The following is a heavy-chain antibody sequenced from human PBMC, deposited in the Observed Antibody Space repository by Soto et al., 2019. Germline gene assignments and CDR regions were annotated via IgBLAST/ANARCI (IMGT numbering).Heavy chain of an antibody. CDR2: IYHSGST. CDR1: SGAISSSNW. D-gene: IGHD3-16*01. V-gene: IGHV4-4*02. CDR3: ARDGALSLLDY. Sequence: QVQLQESGPGLVKPSGTLSLTCTVSSGAISSSNWWSWVRQPPGKGLEWIGEIYHSGSTNYNPSLKSRVTILVDKSKNQFSLKLNSVTAADTAVYYCARDGALSLLDYWGQGTLVTVSS. J-gene: IGHJ4*02.